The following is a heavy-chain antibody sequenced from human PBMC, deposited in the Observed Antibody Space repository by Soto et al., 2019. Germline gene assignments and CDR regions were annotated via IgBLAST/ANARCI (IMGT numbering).Heavy chain of an antibody. CDR3: ARGGGWVGEASFDT. J-gene: IGHJ4*02. CDR1: GYTFTSYT. CDR2: INAGNGRE. Sequence: QVQLEQSGAEVKKPGASVKVSCQTSGYTFTSYTLHWVRQAPGQGLEWLGWINAGNGREKYSQRFQERVRLSTDRSTTTAYMEIRSPRSEDTAVYYCARGGGWVGEASFDTWGQGTLVIVSS. D-gene: IGHD3-10*01. V-gene: IGHV1-3*01.